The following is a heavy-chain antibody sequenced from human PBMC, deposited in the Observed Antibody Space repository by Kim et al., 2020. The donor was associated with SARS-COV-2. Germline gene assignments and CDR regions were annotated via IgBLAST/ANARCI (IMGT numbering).Heavy chain of an antibody. CDR3: ARENGNWGSGYYYGMDV. D-gene: IGHD7-27*01. CDR2: IYSGGST. Sequence: GGSLRLSCAASGFTVSSNYMSWVRQAPGKGLEWVSVIYSGGSTYYADSVKGRFTISRDNSKNTLYLQMNSLRAEDTAVYYCARENGNWGSGYYYGMDVWGQGTTVTVSS. J-gene: IGHJ6*02. V-gene: IGHV3-53*01. CDR1: GFTVSSNY.